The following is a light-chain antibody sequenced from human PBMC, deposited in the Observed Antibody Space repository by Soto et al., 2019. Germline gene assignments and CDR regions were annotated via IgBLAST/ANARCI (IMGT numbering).Light chain of an antibody. Sequence: EIVLTQSPGTLSLSPGERATLSCRASQIFTSRYLASYQQKPCQAPRLLIYGMSARATGIPDRFSGSGSGTDFTLTISRXEPEDFAVYYCQQYDSSPLTFGGGTKVDIK. J-gene: IGKJ4*01. CDR1: QIFTSRY. CDR2: GMS. V-gene: IGKV3-20*01. CDR3: QQYDSSPLT.